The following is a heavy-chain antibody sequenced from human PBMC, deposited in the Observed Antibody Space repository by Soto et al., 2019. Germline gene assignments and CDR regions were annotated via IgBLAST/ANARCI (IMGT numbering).Heavy chain of an antibody. CDR3: ARATSSTPGEFAY. D-gene: IGHD1-26*01. CDR2: IIPILGIA. J-gene: IGHJ4*02. Sequence: QVQLVQSGAEVKKPGSSVKVSCKASGGTFSSYTISWVRQAPGQGLEWMGRIIPILGIANYAQKFQGRVTITADKSTSTAYMELSSLRSEDTAVYYCARATSSTPGEFAYWGQGTLVTVSS. V-gene: IGHV1-69*02. CDR1: GGTFSSYT.